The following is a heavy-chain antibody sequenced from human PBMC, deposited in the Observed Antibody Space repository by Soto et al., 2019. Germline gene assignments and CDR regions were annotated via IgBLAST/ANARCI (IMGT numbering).Heavy chain of an antibody. J-gene: IGHJ4*02. CDR1: GFTFRGYC. CDR2: MKSDGSR. D-gene: IGHD6-13*01. V-gene: IGHV3-30*18. CDR3: AKVSSSWYAGFFDL. Sequence: GGSKRLSCEASGFTFRGYCMHWVRQAPGKGLEWVAVMKSDGSRDHIDSVKGRFTIFRDNSKKTLYLQMNNLRVEDTAVYYCAKVSSSWYAGFFDLWGQGTLVTVSS.